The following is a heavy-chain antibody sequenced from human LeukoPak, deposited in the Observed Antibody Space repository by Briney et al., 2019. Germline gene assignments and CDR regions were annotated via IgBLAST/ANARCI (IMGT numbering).Heavy chain of an antibody. V-gene: IGHV4-61*02. CDR2: IYTSGST. CDR1: GGSISSGSYY. D-gene: IGHD3-22*01. J-gene: IGHJ3*02. Sequence: SETLSLTCTVSGGSISSGSYYWSWIRQPAGKGLEWIGRIYTSGSTNYNPSLKSRVTISVDTSKNQFSLELSSVTAADTAVYYCARPWYYDHDAFDIWGQGTMVTVSS. CDR3: ARPWYYDHDAFDI.